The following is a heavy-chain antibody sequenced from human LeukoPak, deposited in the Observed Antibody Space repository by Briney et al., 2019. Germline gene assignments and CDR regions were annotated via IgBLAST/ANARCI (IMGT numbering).Heavy chain of an antibody. V-gene: IGHV3-7*01. CDR3: ARDQGPQLESY. Sequence: GGSLRLSCAASGFTFSRYWMSWVRQVPRKGLEWVANIKQDGGEIYYVDSVKGRFTISRDNAKNSLYLQMNSLRAEDTAVYYCARDQGPQLESYWGQGTLVTVSS. D-gene: IGHD6-6*01. J-gene: IGHJ4*02. CDR2: IKQDGGEI. CDR1: GFTFSRYW.